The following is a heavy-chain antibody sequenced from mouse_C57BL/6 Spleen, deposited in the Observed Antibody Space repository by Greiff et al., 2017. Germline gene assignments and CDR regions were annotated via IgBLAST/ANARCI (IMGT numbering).Heavy chain of an antibody. CDR2: IYPRSGNT. D-gene: IGHD1-1*01. J-gene: IGHJ4*01. CDR3: ARSTVVGDYAMDY. V-gene: IGHV1-81*01. CDR1: GYTFTSYG. Sequence: VQLQESGAELARPGASVKLSCKASGYTFTSYGISWVKQRTGQGLEWIGEIYPRSGNTYYNEKFKGNATLTADKSSSTAYMELRSLTSEDSAVYFCARSTVVGDYAMDYWGQGTSVTVSS.